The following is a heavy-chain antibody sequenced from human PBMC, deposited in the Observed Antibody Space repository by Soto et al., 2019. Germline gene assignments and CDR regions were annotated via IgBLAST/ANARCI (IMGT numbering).Heavy chain of an antibody. V-gene: IGHV4-34*01. J-gene: IGHJ4*02. D-gene: IGHD3-22*01. CDR2: INHSGST. CDR1: GGSFSGYY. CDR3: ARGHHYYDSSGYYYYFDY. Sequence: SETLSLTCAVYGGSFSGYYWSWIRQPPGKGLEWIGEINHSGSTNYNPSLKGRVTISVDTSKNQFSLKLSSVTAADTAEYYCARGHHYYDSSGYYYYFDYWGQGTLVTVSS.